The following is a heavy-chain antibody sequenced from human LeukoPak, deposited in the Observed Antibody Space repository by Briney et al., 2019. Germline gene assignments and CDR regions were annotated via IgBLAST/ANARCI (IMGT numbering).Heavy chain of an antibody. D-gene: IGHD1-14*01. J-gene: IGHJ6*03. CDR3: ARVPPSISSRIWAMDV. CDR1: GFTFNSYS. Sequence: GGSLRLSCAASGFTFNSYSMNWVRQAPGKGLEWVSYISSSSSTIYYADSVKGRFTISRDNAKYSLYLQMNSLRAEDTAVYYCARVPPSISSRIWAMDVWGKGTTVTVSS. V-gene: IGHV3-48*04. CDR2: ISSSSSTI.